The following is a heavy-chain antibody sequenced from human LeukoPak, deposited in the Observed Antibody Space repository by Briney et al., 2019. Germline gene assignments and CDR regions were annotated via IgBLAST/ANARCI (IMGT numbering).Heavy chain of an antibody. J-gene: IGHJ3*02. V-gene: IGHV4-61*01. CDR2: IYYSGST. CDR1: GCSVSSGSYY. Sequence: SETLSLTCTVSGCSVSSGSYYWSWIRQPPGKGLEWIGYIYYSGSTNYNPSLKSRVTISVDTSKNQFSLKLSSVTAADTAVYYCARDGFEWDAFDIWGQGTMVTVSS. D-gene: IGHD3-10*01. CDR3: ARDGFEWDAFDI.